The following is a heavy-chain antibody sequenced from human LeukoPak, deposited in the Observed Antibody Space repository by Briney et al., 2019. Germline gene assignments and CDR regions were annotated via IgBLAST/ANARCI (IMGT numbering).Heavy chain of an antibody. CDR1: GFTFSTYS. V-gene: IGHV3-21*04. D-gene: IGHD6-6*01. Sequence: GGSLRLSCAAPGFTFSTYSINWVRQAPGKGLEWVSSISSSSSYIYYADSLKGRFTISRDNAKNSLYLQMNSLRAEDTAVYYCARDSTEYSSPPLEDWWGQGTLVTVSS. CDR2: ISSSSSYI. CDR3: ARDSTEYSSPPLEDW. J-gene: IGHJ4*02.